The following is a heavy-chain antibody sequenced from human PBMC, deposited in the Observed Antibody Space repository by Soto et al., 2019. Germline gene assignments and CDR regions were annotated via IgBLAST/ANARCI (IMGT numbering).Heavy chain of an antibody. J-gene: IGHJ4*02. D-gene: IGHD4-17*01. CDR2: ISYDGSNK. Sequence: GGSLRLSCAASGFTFSSYAMHWVRQAPGKGLEWVAVISYDGSNKYYADSVKGRFTISRDNSKNTLYLQMNSLRAEDTAVYYCASSHRLMTTVTTFDYWGQGTLVTVSS. CDR3: ASSHRLMTTVTTFDY. CDR1: GFTFSSYA. V-gene: IGHV3-30-3*01.